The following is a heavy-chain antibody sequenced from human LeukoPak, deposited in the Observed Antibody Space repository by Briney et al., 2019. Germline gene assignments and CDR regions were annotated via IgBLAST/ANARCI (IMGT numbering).Heavy chain of an antibody. CDR1: GYSFTSYW. CDR2: IYPGDSDT. V-gene: IGHV5-51*01. CDR3: ARQAEYDSSLIYGVDV. J-gene: IGHJ6*02. D-gene: IGHD3-22*01. Sequence: GESLKISCKGSGYSFTSYWIGWVRQMPGKGLEWMGIIYPGDSDTRYSPSFQGQVTISADKSISTAYLQWSSLKASDTAMYYCARQAEYDSSLIYGVDVWGQGTTVTVSS.